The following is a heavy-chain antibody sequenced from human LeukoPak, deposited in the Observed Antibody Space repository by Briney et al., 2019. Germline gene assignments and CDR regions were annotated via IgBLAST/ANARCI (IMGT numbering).Heavy chain of an antibody. CDR3: ATPMDYFDY. D-gene: IGHD2-8*01. CDR2: ISASGRST. CDR1: GFNFGNNA. Sequence: GGSLRLSCAASGFNFGNNAMSWVRQAPGKGLEWVSGISASGRSTYYADSVKGRFTISRDNSKNTLYLQMNSLRAEDTAVYYCATPMDYFDYWGQGILVTVSS. J-gene: IGHJ4*02. V-gene: IGHV3-23*01.